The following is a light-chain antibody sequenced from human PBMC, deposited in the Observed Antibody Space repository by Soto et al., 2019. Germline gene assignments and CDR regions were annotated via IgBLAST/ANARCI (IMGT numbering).Light chain of an antibody. J-gene: IGLJ2*01. Sequence: QSVLTQSPSASASLGASVKLTCTLSSGHSSYAIAWHQQQPEKGPRYLMKLSSDGSHSKGDGIPDLFSGSSSGAERYLTISSLQSEDEADYYCQSWDIGARVVFGGGTKLTVL. CDR3: QSWDIGARVV. V-gene: IGLV4-69*01. CDR1: SGHSSYA. CDR2: LSSDGSH.